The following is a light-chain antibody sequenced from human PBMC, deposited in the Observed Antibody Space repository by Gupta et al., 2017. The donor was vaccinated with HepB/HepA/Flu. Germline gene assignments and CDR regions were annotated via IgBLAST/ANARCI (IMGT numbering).Light chain of an antibody. CDR2: EVS. CDR3: CSYAGSSNVV. CDR1: SSDVGGYNL. J-gene: IGLJ2*01. Sequence: QSALTQPASVSGSPGQSITISCTGTSSDVGGYNLVSWYQQHPGKAPKLMIYEVSKRPSGVSNRFSGSKSGNTASLTISGLQAEDEADYYCCSYAGSSNVVFGGGTKLTVL. V-gene: IGLV2-23*02.